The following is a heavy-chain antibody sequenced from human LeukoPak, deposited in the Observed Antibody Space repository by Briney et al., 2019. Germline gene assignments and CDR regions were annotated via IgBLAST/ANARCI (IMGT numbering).Heavy chain of an antibody. V-gene: IGHV3-74*01. CDR1: GFTLSSYW. CDR3: ARSRNLDS. D-gene: IGHD1-14*01. Sequence: GGSLRLSCAASGFTLSSYWIHRVRQAPGKGLVWVSRTSGDGSNADYADSVKGRFTISRDNAKNTAYLQMNSLRVEDTAVYYCARSRNLDSWGQGTLVTVSS. CDR2: TSGDGSNA. J-gene: IGHJ4*02.